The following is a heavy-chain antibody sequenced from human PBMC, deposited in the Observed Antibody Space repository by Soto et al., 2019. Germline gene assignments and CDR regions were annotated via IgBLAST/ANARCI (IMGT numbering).Heavy chain of an antibody. V-gene: IGHV4-4*02. CDR3: ARGLREITMVRGVRYYYYGMDV. Sequence: SXATLSLTTAVSGGSISSSNWWSWVRQPPGKGLEWIGEIYHSGSTNYNPSLKSRVTISVDKSKNQFSLKPSSVTAADTAVYYCARGLREITMVRGVRYYYYGMDVWGQGTTVTVYS. CDR2: IYHSGST. J-gene: IGHJ6*02. CDR1: GGSISSSNW. D-gene: IGHD3-10*01.